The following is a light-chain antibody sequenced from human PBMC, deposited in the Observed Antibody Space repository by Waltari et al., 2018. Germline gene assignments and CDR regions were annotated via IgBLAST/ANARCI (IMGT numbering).Light chain of an antibody. J-gene: IGKJ4*01. CDR3: LHLNNFPLS. Sequence: DIQLTQSPSFLSASVRDRVTITCRAIQGISTYLAWYQQKPGKAPKLLIYAASTLQSDIPSRFSGSGSGTEFTLTISSLQPVDFATYYCLHLNNFPLSFGGGTKVELK. CDR1: QGISTY. CDR2: AAS. V-gene: IGKV1-9*01.